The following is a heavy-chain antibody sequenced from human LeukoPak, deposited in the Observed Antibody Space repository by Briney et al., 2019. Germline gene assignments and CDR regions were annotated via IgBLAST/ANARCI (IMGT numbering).Heavy chain of an antibody. J-gene: IGHJ1*01. V-gene: IGHV3-48*01. CDR3: AKADSSGYYSYFQH. D-gene: IGHD3-22*01. CDR2: ISYSSSTI. Sequence: GGSLRLSCAASGFTFSSYSMNWARQAPGKGLEWVSYISYSSSTIYYADSVKGRFTISRDNGKNSLYLQMNSLRAEDTAVYYCAKADSSGYYSYFQHWGQGTLVTVSS. CDR1: GFTFSSYS.